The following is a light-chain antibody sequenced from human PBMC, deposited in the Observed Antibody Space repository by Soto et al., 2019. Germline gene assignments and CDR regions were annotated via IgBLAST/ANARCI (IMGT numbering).Light chain of an antibody. CDR2: GAS. CDR3: QQYGSSLVT. CDR1: QNVSSSY. J-gene: IGKJ4*01. Sequence: ESVLPPSPGTLSLSPGERATLSCRASQNVSSSYLAWYQQKPGQAPRLLIYGASSRATGIPDRFSGSGSGPDFTLTISRLEPEDFEVYYLQQYGSSLVTFGGGTKVEIK. V-gene: IGKV3-20*01.